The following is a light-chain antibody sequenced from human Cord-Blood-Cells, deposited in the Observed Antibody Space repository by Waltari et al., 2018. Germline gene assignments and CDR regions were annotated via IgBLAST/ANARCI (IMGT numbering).Light chain of an antibody. V-gene: IGLV2-14*01. CDR1: SRDVGGYNY. CDR2: EVS. J-gene: IGLJ3*02. CDR3: SSYTSSSTRV. Sequence: QSALTQPASVSGSPEQSLTISCTGTSRDVGGYNYVSWYQQHPGKAPKLMIYEVSTRPSGVSNRCSGSKSGNTASLTSSGLQAEDEADYCCSSYTSSSTRVFGGGTKLTVL.